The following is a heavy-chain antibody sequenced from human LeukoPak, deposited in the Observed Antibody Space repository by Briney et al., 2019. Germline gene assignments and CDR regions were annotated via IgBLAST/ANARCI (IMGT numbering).Heavy chain of an antibody. Sequence: GGSLRLSCAASGFTFRTYAMTWVRQAPGKGLEWVSSLNGSGGSSYCADSVKGRFTISRDNANNTLYLQMNSLRVDDSAVYFCAKGMGSRAYNYLDSWGQGSLVTVSS. V-gene: IGHV3-23*01. J-gene: IGHJ4*02. CDR3: AKGMGSRAYNYLDS. CDR1: GFTFRTYA. D-gene: IGHD2-2*01. CDR2: LNGSGGSS.